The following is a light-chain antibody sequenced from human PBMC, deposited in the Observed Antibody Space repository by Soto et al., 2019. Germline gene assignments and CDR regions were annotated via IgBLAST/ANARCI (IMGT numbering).Light chain of an antibody. CDR2: AAS. CDR1: QSISSY. CDR3: QQSYSTPPT. V-gene: IGKV1-39*01. J-gene: IGKJ5*01. Sequence: DIQMTQSPSSLSASVGDRGTITCGASQSISSYLNWYQQKPGKAPKXLIYAASSLQSGVPSRFSGSGSGTDCTLTISSLQPEDVATYYCQQSYSTPPTLGQGTRLEIK.